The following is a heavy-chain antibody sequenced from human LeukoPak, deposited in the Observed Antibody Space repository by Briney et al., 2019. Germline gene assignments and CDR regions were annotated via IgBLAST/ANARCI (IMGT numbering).Heavy chain of an antibody. D-gene: IGHD6-19*01. J-gene: IGHJ3*02. CDR1: GFSFRNYA. Sequence: GGSLRLSCAVSGFSFRNYAMSWVRQAPGRGLEGVSGIGRRGDATYYADSVKGRFTISRDNYRNTLYLQMNSLRAEDTAVYYCARARGPAGYSSGDAFDIWGQGTMVTVSS. CDR2: IGRRGDAT. V-gene: IGHV3-23*01. CDR3: ARARGPAGYSSGDAFDI.